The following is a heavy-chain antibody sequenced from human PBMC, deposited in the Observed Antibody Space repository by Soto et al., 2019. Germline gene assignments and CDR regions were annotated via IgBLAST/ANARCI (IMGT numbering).Heavy chain of an antibody. D-gene: IGHD2-15*01. CDR3: ARGDCSGGSCYFRFDY. CDR1: GGSISSGGYY. J-gene: IGHJ4*02. CDR2: IYYSGGT. V-gene: IGHV4-31*03. Sequence: SETLSLTCTVSGGSISSGGYYWSWIRQHPGKGLEWIGYIYYSGGTYYNPSLKSRVTISVDTSKNQFSLKLSSVTAADTAVYYCARGDCSGGSCYFRFDYWGQGTLVTVSS.